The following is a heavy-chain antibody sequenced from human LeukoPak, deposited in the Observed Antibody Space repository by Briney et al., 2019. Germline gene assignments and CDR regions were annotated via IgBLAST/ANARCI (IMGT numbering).Heavy chain of an antibody. CDR3: ARGHDFWSGYYPYYFDY. D-gene: IGHD3-3*01. Sequence: PSGTLSLTCAVSGGSISSSNWWSWVRQPPGKGLEWIGEIYHSGSTNYNPSLKSRVTISVDKSKNQFSLKLSSVTAADTAVYYCARGHDFWSGYYPYYFDYWGQGTLVTVSS. J-gene: IGHJ4*02. CDR1: GGSISSSNW. V-gene: IGHV4-4*02. CDR2: IYHSGST.